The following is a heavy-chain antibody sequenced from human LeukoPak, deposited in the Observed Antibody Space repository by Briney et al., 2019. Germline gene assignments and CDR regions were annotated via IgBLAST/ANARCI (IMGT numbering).Heavy chain of an antibody. CDR3: VNDMTGPVDY. Sequence: GGSLRLSCAASGFTFSTYWMHWVRQAPGKGLVWVSRTNPDGSYTSYGDSVKGRFTISRGNAKNTLFLQMNSLTAEDTAVYYCVNDMTGPVDYWGQGTLVPVSS. J-gene: IGHJ4*02. CDR2: TNPDGSYT. CDR1: GFTFSTYW. V-gene: IGHV3-74*01. D-gene: IGHD3-9*01.